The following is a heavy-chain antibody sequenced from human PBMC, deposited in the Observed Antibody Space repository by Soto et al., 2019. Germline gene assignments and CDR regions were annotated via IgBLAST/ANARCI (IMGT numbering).Heavy chain of an antibody. CDR1: GGSISIGGYY. CDR3: ARDLGGVGNNWFDP. V-gene: IGHV4-31*03. J-gene: IGHJ5*02. D-gene: IGHD3-16*01. CDR2: IYYSGST. Sequence: SDTLSLTCTVSGGSISIGGYYWSWIRQHPGKGLEGIGYIYYSGSTYYNPSLKSRITISVDTSKNQFSLKLSSVTAADTAVYYCARDLGGVGNNWFDPWGQGTLVTVSS.